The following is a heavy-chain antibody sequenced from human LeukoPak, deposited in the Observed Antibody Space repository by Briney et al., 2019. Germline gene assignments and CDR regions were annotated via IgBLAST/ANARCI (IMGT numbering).Heavy chain of an antibody. CDR1: GFTFSSYA. Sequence: PGGSLRLSCAASGFTFSSYAMHWVRQAPGKGLEWVAVISYDGSNKYYADSVKGRFTISRDNSKNTLYLQMNSLRAEDTAVYYCARGRGDSGGYSYGYGPWGQGTLVTVSS. CDR2: ISYDGSNK. J-gene: IGHJ5*02. CDR3: ARGRGDSGGYSYGYGP. D-gene: IGHD5-18*01. V-gene: IGHV3-30*14.